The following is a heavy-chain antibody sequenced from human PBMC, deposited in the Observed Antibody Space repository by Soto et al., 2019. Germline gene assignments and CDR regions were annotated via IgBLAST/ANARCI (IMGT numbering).Heavy chain of an antibody. D-gene: IGHD2-2*01. CDR3: ARHMAQHLAIMSYYYAMDA. Sequence: QVQLVQSGAEVKKTGASVKVSCKASGYSFNTYAMHWVRQAPGQRLEWLAWINAGNVNTKYSQKFQGRLTVTRDTSVSTAYMELSSRTYDDTAVYYCARHMAQHLAIMSYYYAMDAWGQATTVTVSS. CDR2: INAGNVNT. V-gene: IGHV1-3*01. CDR1: GYSFNTYA. J-gene: IGHJ6*02.